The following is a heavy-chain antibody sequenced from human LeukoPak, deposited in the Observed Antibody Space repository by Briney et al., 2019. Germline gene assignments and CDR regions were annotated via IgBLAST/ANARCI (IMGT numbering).Heavy chain of an antibody. CDR3: ARAYSSSWYYFQH. D-gene: IGHD6-13*01. J-gene: IGHJ1*01. CDR2: ISSSGSTI. Sequence: GGSPRLSCAVSGFTFSSYEMNWVRQAPGKGLEWVSYISSSGSTIYYADSVKGRFTISRDNAKNSLYLQMNSLRAEDTAVYYCARAYSSSWYYFQHWGQGTLVTVSS. V-gene: IGHV3-48*03. CDR1: GFTFSSYE.